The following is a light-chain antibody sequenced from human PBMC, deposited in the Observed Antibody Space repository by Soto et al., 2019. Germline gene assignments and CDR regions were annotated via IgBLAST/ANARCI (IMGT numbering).Light chain of an antibody. Sequence: EIVMTQSPATLSVSPGERATLSCRASQSVSSNLAWYQQKPGQAPRLLIYGASTRATGIPARFGGSGSGTEFTLTISSLQSEDFAVYYCQQYNNWPYTFGQGTTVEIK. J-gene: IGKJ2*01. CDR2: GAS. CDR3: QQYNNWPYT. CDR1: QSVSSN. V-gene: IGKV3-15*01.